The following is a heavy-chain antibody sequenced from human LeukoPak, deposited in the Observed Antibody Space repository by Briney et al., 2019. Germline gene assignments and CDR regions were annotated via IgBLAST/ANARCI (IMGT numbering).Heavy chain of an antibody. Sequence: ASVKVSCKTPGYTFTGYYIHWVRQAPGQGLEWMGWIYPKRGSTNYAQKFEGRVTMTRDTSISTAYMEVSGLTSDDTAVYYCAKTYCINGVCYFIDYWGQGTLVTVSS. V-gene: IGHV1-2*02. J-gene: IGHJ4*02. CDR1: GYTFTGYY. CDR2: IYPKRGST. D-gene: IGHD2-8*01. CDR3: AKTYCINGVCYFIDY.